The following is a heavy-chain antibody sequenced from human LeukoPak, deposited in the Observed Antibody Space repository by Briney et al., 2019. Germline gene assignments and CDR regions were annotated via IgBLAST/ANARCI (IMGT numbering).Heavy chain of an antibody. CDR2: IYHSGST. Sequence: SETLSLTCAVSGGSISSGGYSWSWIRQPPGKGLEWIGYIYHSGSTYYNPSLKSRVTISVDRSKNQFSLKLSSVTAADTAVYYCARDRGSGPDYWGQGTLVTVSS. V-gene: IGHV4-30-2*01. CDR3: ARDRGSGPDY. CDR1: GGSISSGGYS. D-gene: IGHD2-15*01. J-gene: IGHJ4*02.